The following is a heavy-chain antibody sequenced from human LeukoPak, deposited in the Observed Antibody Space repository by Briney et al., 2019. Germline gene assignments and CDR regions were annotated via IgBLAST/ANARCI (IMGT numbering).Heavy chain of an antibody. CDR1: GFTFKFYS. D-gene: IGHD3-16*02. CDR2: ISTNTTTI. J-gene: IGHJ5*02. V-gene: IGHV3-48*04. Sequence: GGSLRLSCAASGFTFKFYSMNWVRQAPGKGLEWVSYISTNTTTIYYADSVKGRFTISRDNAKNSLYLQMNSLRAEDTAIYYCAKGFTFGGVIARNWFDPWGQGTLVTVSS. CDR3: AKGFTFGGVIARNWFDP.